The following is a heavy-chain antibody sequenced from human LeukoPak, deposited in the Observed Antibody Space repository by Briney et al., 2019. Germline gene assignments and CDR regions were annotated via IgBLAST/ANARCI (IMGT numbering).Heavy chain of an antibody. CDR3: XXXXXQXXXXX. V-gene: IGHV3-7*01. CDR1: GFTLTSFW. CDR2: IKQDGSEK. Sequence: SGGSLRLSCAASGFTLTSFWMTWVRQAPXKGLEWVANIKQDGSEKYYVDSVKGRFTISRDNDKNSVYLQMSSLRADDTAVYFXXXXXXQXXXXXXXQGXLVT. J-gene: IGHJ4*02.